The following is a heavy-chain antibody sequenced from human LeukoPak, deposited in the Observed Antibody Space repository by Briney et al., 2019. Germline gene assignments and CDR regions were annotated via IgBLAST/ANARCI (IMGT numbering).Heavy chain of an antibody. J-gene: IGHJ4*02. CDR2: IYSGGNT. V-gene: IGHV3-53*05. CDR3: AKDRGGYGGNLYYFDY. CDR1: GFTVSSNY. Sequence: SGGSLRLSCAASGFTVSSNYMSWVRQAPGKGLDWVSVIYSGGNTYYADSVKGRFTISRDNSKNTLYLQMNSLRAEDTAVYYCAKDRGGYGGNLYYFDYWGQGTLVTVSS. D-gene: IGHD4-23*01.